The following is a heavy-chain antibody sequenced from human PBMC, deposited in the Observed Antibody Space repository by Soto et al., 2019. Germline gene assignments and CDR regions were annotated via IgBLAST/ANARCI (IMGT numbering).Heavy chain of an antibody. CDR3: VTLLGYCSAATCPAGY. D-gene: IGHD2-15*01. J-gene: IGHJ4*02. Sequence: EVQLVESGGGLVQPGGSLRLSCTASGLTFSSFEMNWVRQAPGKGLEWVSYISGTVGSIYYAYSVKGRFTISRDNAKNSLYLQMNSLRAEDTAVYYCVTLLGYCSAATCPAGYWGQGTLVTVSS. V-gene: IGHV3-48*03. CDR1: GLTFSSFE. CDR2: ISGTVGSI.